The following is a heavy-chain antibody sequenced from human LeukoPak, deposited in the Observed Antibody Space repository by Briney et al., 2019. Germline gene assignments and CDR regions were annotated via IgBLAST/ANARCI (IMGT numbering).Heavy chain of an antibody. J-gene: IGHJ6*02. CDR3: ARYLYFDFWSGYAYYYGKDV. Sequence: ASVKVSCKASGYTFTSYDINWVRQATGQGLEWMGWMNSNSGNTGYAQKFQGRVTMTRNTSISTAYMELSSLRSEDTAVYYCARYLYFDFWSGYAYYYGKDVWGQGTTVTVSS. CDR2: MNSNSGNT. CDR1: GYTFTSYD. D-gene: IGHD3-3*01. V-gene: IGHV1-8*01.